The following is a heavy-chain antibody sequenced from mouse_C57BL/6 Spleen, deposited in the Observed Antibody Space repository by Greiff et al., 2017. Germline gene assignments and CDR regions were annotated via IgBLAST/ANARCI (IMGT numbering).Heavy chain of an antibody. CDR2: ILPGSGST. Sequence: QVQLKESGAELMKPGASVKLSCKATGYTFTGYWIEWVKQRPGHGLEWIGEILPGSGSTNYNEKFKGKATFTADTSSNTAYMQLSSLTTVDSATYYWARSDSSGPWFADWGKGTLVTVSA. J-gene: IGHJ3*01. D-gene: IGHD3-2*02. V-gene: IGHV1-9*01. CDR3: ARSDSSGPWFAD. CDR1: GYTFTGYW.